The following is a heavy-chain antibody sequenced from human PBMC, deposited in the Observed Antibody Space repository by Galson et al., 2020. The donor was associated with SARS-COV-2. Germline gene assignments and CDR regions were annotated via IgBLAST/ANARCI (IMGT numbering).Heavy chain of an antibody. V-gene: IGHV4-59*08. CDR1: GGSISSYY. D-gene: IGHD2-2*01. CDR3: ARRGLGYCSSTSCYHAFDI. J-gene: IGHJ3*02. Sequence: SETLSLTCTVSGGSISSYYWSWIRQPPGKGLEWIGYIYYSGSTNYNPSLKSRVTISVDTSKNQFSLKLSSVTAADKAVYYCARRGLGYCSSTSCYHAFDIWGQGTMVTVSS. CDR2: IYYSGST.